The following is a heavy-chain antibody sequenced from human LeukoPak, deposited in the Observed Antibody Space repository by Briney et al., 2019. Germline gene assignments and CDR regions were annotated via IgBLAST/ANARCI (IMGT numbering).Heavy chain of an antibody. CDR3: ARVRYYYDSSGYYSTMYYFDY. CDR1: GFTFSSYA. D-gene: IGHD3-22*01. CDR2: ISDSGGST. Sequence: PGGSLRLSCAASGFTFSSYAMTWVRQAPGKGLEWVSGISDSGGSTYYADSVKGRFTISRDNSKNTLYLQMNSLRAEDTAVYYCARVRYYYDSSGYYSTMYYFDYWGQGTLVTVSS. V-gene: IGHV3-23*01. J-gene: IGHJ4*02.